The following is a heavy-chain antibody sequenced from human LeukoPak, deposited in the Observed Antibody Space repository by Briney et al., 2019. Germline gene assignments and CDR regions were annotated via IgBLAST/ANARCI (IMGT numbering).Heavy chain of an antibody. Sequence: PSETLSLTCTVSGGSISSYYWNWIRQLPGKGLEWIGYIYYSGSTNYNPSLKSRITISGDTAKNQFSLKLSSVTAADTAVYYCATTPARIVGASPTFSPWGQGTLVTVSS. CDR3: ATTPARIVGASPTFSP. CDR2: IYYSGST. V-gene: IGHV4-59*08. J-gene: IGHJ5*02. D-gene: IGHD1-26*01. CDR1: GGSISSYY.